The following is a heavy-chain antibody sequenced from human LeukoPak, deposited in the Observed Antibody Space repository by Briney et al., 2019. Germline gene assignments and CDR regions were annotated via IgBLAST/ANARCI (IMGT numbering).Heavy chain of an antibody. CDR2: INPNSGNT. V-gene: IGHV1-8*02. D-gene: IGHD5-24*01. Sequence: ASVKVSCKASGYTFTGYYMHWVRQAPGQGLEWMGWINPNSGNTGYAQKFQGRVTMTRNTSISTAYMELSSLRSEDTAVYYCARGQKMATTDWGQGTLVTVSS. CDR3: ARGQKMATTD. J-gene: IGHJ4*02. CDR1: GYTFTGYY.